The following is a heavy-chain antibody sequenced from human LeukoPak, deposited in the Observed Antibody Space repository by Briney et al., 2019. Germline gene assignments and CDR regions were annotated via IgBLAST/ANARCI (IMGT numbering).Heavy chain of an antibody. CDR3: ARDSGSSGWDGDGY. D-gene: IGHD6-19*01. Sequence: SETLSLTCTVSGGSISSGDYYWSWIRQPPGKGLEWIGYIYYSGSTYYNPSLKSRVTISVDTSKNQFSLKLSSVTAADTAVYYCARDSGSSGWDGDGYWGQGTLVTVSS. J-gene: IGHJ4*02. CDR1: GGSISSGDYY. V-gene: IGHV4-30-4*01. CDR2: IYYSGST.